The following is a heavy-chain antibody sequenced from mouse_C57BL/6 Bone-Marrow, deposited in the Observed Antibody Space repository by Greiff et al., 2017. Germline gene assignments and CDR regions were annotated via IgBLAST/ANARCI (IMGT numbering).Heavy chain of an antibody. Sequence: QVQLQQPGAELVTPGASVKLSCKASGYAFTSYWMNWVKQRPGKGLEWLGQIYPGDGDPTYNGKFKGKATLTADKTSSTAYMQLSSLTSEDSTVYFSARSPVDYWGQGTAVTVAS. CDR3: ARSPVDY. V-gene: IGHV1-80*01. CDR2: IYPGDGDP. J-gene: IGHJ4*01. CDR1: GYAFTSYW.